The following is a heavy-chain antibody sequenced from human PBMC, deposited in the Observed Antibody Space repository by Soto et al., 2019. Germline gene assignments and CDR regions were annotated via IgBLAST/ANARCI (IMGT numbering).Heavy chain of an antibody. J-gene: IGHJ6*02. CDR3: AKGGTYDFWSGYYSGYYGMDV. Sequence: SETLSLTCTVSGGSISSYYWSWIRQPPGKGLEWIGYIYYSGSTNYNPSLKSRVTISVDTSKNQFSLKLSSVTAADTAVYYCAKGGTYDFWSGYYSGYYGMDVWGQGTTVTVSS. D-gene: IGHD3-3*01. CDR1: GGSISSYY. V-gene: IGHV4-59*01. CDR2: IYYSGST.